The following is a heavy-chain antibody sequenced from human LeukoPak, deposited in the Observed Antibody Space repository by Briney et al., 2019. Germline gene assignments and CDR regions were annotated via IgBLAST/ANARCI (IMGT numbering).Heavy chain of an antibody. J-gene: IGHJ3*01. CDR3: ARNSVSGTAGAANTFDF. CDR2: TYYRSKWYN. D-gene: IGHD1-26*01. Sequence: SQTLSLTCAISGDSVSSNSGAWNWIRQSPSRGLEWLGRTYYRSKWYNDYAESVKSRINIKPDTSKNHFSLQLNSVTPEDTAVYFCARNSVSGTAGAANTFDFWGQGTMVTVSS. CDR1: GDSVSSNSGA. V-gene: IGHV6-1*01.